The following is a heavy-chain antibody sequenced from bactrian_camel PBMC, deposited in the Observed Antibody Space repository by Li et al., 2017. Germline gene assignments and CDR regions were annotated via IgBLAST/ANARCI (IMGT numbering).Heavy chain of an antibody. V-gene: IGHV3S54*01. CDR3: APDSSPQMGCY. D-gene: IGHD5*01. CDR2: IQPGTDTT. Sequence: VQLVESGGGSVQAGGSLRLACASSENVVRNYRMAWFRQGPQKQREGVAAIQPGTDTTVYADSVRGRFTISQDNSKNTLYLQMDSLKLDDTAMYYCAPDSSPQMGCYWTRGTQVTVS. J-gene: IGHJ4*01. CDR1: ENVVRNYR.